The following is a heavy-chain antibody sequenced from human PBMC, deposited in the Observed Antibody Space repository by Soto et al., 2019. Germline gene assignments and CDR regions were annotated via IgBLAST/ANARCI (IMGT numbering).Heavy chain of an antibody. V-gene: IGHV4-30-4*01. CDR1: GGSISSGDYY. Sequence: QVQLQESGPGLVKPSQTLSLTCTVSGGSISSGDYYWNWIRQPPGKGLEWIGNIYYSGSTYYNPSLKSRLTISVDTYENQFSLRLSSVTAADTAVYFCARNGYCTNGVCYTVFDYWGQGTLVTVSS. CDR3: ARNGYCTNGVCYTVFDY. D-gene: IGHD2-8*01. J-gene: IGHJ4*02. CDR2: IYYSGST.